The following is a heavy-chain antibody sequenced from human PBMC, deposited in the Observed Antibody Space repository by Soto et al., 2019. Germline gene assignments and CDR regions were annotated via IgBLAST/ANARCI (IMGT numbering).Heavy chain of an antibody. Sequence: QVQLVQSGAEVKKPGSSVKVSCKASGGTFSSYAISWVRQAPGQGLEWMGGIIPIFGTANYAQKFQGRVTITADKSTSTAYMELSSLRSEDTAVYYCTHYDYVWGSYRHIPGGMDVWGQGTTVTVSS. CDR1: GGTFSSYA. V-gene: IGHV1-69*06. CDR3: THYDYVWGSYRHIPGGMDV. D-gene: IGHD3-16*02. CDR2: IIPIFGTA. J-gene: IGHJ6*02.